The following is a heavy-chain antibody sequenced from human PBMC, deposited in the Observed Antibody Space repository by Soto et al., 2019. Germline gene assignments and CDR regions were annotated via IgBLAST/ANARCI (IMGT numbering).Heavy chain of an antibody. J-gene: IGHJ4*01. V-gene: IGHV3-74*01. Sequence: EVQLVESGGGLVQPGGSVRLSCAASGFTFSSYWMHWVRQAPGKGLMWVSRIHNDGSTTRYADSVKGRFTLSRDNAKNTSYLQMSSLRVKDTAVSYCARDNSNSYWGQGTLVTVSS. CDR2: IHNDGSTT. CDR1: GFTFSSYW. CDR3: ARDNSNSY. D-gene: IGHD1-1*01.